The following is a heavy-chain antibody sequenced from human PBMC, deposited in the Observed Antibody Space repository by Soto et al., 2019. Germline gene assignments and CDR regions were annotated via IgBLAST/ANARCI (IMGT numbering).Heavy chain of an antibody. J-gene: IGHJ4*02. D-gene: IGHD6-19*01. CDR3: ARVGIYSSGSY. Sequence: SDTLSLTCAVSGYSISSGYYWGWIRQPPGKGLEWIGSIYHSGSTYYNPSLKSRVTISVDTSKNQFSLKLSSVTAADTAVYYCARVGIYSSGSYWGQGTLVTVSS. CDR1: GYSISSGYY. CDR2: IYHSGST. V-gene: IGHV4-38-2*01.